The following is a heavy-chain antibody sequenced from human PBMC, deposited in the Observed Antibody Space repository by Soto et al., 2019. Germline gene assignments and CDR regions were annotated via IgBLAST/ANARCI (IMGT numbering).Heavy chain of an antibody. V-gene: IGHV4-34*01. D-gene: IGHD2-15*01. J-gene: IGHJ5*02. CDR1: GGSFSGYY. CDR2: INHSGST. Sequence: SETLSLTCAVYGGSFSGYYWSWIRQPPGKGLEWIGEINHSGSTNYNPSLKSRVTISVDTSKSQFSLKLSSVTAADTAVYYCAIGYSQGGPKIGVAATWERNWFDPWGQGTLVTVSS. CDR3: AIGYSQGGPKIGVAATWERNWFDP.